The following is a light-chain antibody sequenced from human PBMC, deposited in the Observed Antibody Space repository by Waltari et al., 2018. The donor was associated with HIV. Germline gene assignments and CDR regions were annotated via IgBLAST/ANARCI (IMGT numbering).Light chain of an antibody. CDR3: VSYDSRLDERL. CDR2: RIY. J-gene: IGLJ3*02. V-gene: IGLV1-47*01. Sequence: QSVLTQPPSVSGTPGQTVTISCSGSTSNIETESLYWYQQLPGTAPKLLFYRIYKRPSGVSDLFSCSKSGASASLVISGLRSEDEAHYYCVSYDSRLDERLFGGGTKLTVL. CDR1: TSNIETES.